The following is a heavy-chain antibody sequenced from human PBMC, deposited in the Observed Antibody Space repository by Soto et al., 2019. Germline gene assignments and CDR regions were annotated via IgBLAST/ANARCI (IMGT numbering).Heavy chain of an antibody. CDR2: INSDGSKT. D-gene: IGHD5-12*01. CDR3: ATVATISYNLLDP. CDR1: GFIFSTFW. Sequence: EVQLVESGGTLVQPGGSLRLSCAASGFIFSTFWMHWVRQAPGKGLEWVSSINSDGSKTTYADGAKGRFTISRDNAKNTVYLQMNSLRGEDTALYYCATVATISYNLLDPWGQGTLFTVSS. J-gene: IGHJ5*02. V-gene: IGHV3-74*01.